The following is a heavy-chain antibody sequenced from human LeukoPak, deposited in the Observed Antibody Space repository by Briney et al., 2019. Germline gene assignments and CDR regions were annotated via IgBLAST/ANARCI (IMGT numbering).Heavy chain of an antibody. CDR1: GDSISGYY. CDR3: TRMATIRGDGYHFDF. Sequence: SETLSLTCSVSGDSISGYYWNWIRQSPEKGLEWITYIRSSGSINYNPSLRSRATISLDTSKNQFSLRLTSVTAADTAVYYCTRMATIRGDGYHFDFWGQGTLVTVSS. D-gene: IGHD5-24*01. CDR2: IRSSGSI. V-gene: IGHV4-59*01. J-gene: IGHJ4*02.